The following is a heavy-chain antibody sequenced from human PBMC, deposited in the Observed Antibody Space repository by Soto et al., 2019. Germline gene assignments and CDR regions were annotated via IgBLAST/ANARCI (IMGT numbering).Heavy chain of an antibody. D-gene: IGHD6-13*01. CDR2: INPSGGST. J-gene: IGHJ6*02. CDR3: AGYSSSWGHYYYYYGMDV. CDR1: GYTFTSYY. V-gene: IGHV1-46*01. Sequence: ASVKVSCKASGYTFTSYYMHWVRQAPGQGLEWMGIINPSGGSTSYEQKFQGRVTMTRDTSTSTVYMDLSSLRSEDTAVYYCAGYSSSWGHYYYYYGMDVWGQGTTVTVSS.